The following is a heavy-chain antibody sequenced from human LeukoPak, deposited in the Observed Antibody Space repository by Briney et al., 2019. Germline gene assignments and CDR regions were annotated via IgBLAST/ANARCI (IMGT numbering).Heavy chain of an antibody. V-gene: IGHV4-34*01. CDR2: INHSGST. D-gene: IGHD3-9*01. CDR3: ASLPGHTQYNWLDP. Sequence: AETLSLTCAVYGGSFSGYYWSWIRQPPGKGLEWIGEINHSGSTNYNPSLKSRVTISVDTSKNQFSLKLSSVTAADTAVYYCASLPGHTQYNWLDPWGQGTLVTVSS. J-gene: IGHJ5*02. CDR1: GGSFSGYY.